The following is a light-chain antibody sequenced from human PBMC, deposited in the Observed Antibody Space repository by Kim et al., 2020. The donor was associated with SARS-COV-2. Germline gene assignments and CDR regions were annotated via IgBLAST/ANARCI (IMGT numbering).Light chain of an antibody. CDR3: STYAGSSTYV. CDR1: NSDVGNYYS. J-gene: IGLJ1*01. CDR2: EVP. V-gene: IGLV2-8*01. Sequence: QSALTQPASASGSPGQSVTVSCTGTNSDVGNYYSVSWYQHHPGKAPKLMIYEVPKRPSGVPDRFSGSKSGKTASLTISGVQAEDEADYYCSTYAGSSTYVFGTGTKVTVL.